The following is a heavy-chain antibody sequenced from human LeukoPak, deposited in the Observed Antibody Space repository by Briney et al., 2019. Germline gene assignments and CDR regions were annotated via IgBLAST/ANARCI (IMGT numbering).Heavy chain of an antibody. CDR3: ARGVYSYGNNWFDP. CDR1: GGSISSYY. CDR2: IYYSGST. D-gene: IGHD5-18*01. V-gene: IGHV4-59*12. J-gene: IGHJ5*02. Sequence: MPSETPSLTCTVSGGSISSYYWSWIRQPPGKGLEWIGYIYYSGSTNYNPSLKSRVTISVDTSKNQFSLKLSSVTAADTAVYYCARGVYSYGNNWFDPWGQGTLVTVSS.